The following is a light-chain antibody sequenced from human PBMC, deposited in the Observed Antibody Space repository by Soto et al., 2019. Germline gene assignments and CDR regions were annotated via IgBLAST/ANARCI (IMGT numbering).Light chain of an antibody. CDR1: QSVSSKY. V-gene: IGKV3-20*01. CDR3: QQYGSSLFT. Sequence: EIVLTQSPGTLSLSPGERATLSCRASQSVSSKYLAWYQQKPGQAPRVLIYGTSIRASGVPERFSGGGSGTDFTLTITRLGPEDFAVYYCQQYGSSLFTFGPGTKVDI. J-gene: IGKJ3*01. CDR2: GTS.